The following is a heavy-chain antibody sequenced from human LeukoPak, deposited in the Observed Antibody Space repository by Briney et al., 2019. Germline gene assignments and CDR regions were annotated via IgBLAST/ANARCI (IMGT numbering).Heavy chain of an antibody. D-gene: IGHD3-22*01. V-gene: IGHV3-15*01. CDR1: GFTFSNAW. Sequence: PGGSLRLSCAASGFTFSNAWMSWVRQAPGKGLEWVGRIKSKTDGGTTDYAAPVKGRFTISRDDSKNTLYLQMNSLKTEDTAVYYCTTDHAASYYYDSSGPIDYWGQGTLVTVSS. J-gene: IGHJ4*02. CDR3: TTDHAASYYYDSSGPIDY. CDR2: IKSKTDGGTT.